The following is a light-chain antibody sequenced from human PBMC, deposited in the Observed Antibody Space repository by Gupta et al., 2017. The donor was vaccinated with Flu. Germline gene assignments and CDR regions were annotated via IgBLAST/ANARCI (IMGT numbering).Light chain of an antibody. V-gene: IGKV1-9*01. CDR2: AAS. CDR3: QQFNSFPRS. CDR1: QGISTY. J-gene: IGKJ2*04. Sequence: DIQLTQYPSFLSASVGDRVTITCRASQGISTYLAWYQQKPGKAPSLLIYAASTLQSGVPSRFSGSGSGTEFTLTISSLQPEDFATYYCQQFNSFPRSFGQGTKLEIK.